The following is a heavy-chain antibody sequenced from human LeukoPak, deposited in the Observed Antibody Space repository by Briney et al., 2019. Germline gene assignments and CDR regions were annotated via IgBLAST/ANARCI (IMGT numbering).Heavy chain of an antibody. Sequence: GGSLRLSCAASGFTFDDYAMHWVRHAPGKGLEWVSGISWNSGSIGYADSVKGRFTISRDNAKNSLYLQMNSLRAEDTALYYCAKDMGYCSGGSCRDAFDIWGQGTMVTVSS. CDR3: AKDMGYCSGGSCRDAFDI. CDR1: GFTFDDYA. D-gene: IGHD2-15*01. CDR2: ISWNSGSI. J-gene: IGHJ3*02. V-gene: IGHV3-9*01.